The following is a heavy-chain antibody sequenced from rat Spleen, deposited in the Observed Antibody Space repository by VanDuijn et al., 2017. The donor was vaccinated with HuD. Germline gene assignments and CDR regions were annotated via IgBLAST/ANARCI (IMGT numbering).Heavy chain of an antibody. V-gene: IGHV5S10*01. CDR3: ARHYGGYSEYVMDA. Sequence: EVQLVESDGGLVQPGRSLKLSCAASGFTFSNYYMAWVRQAPTKGLEWVATIMYDGSRAYYRDSVKGRFTISRDNAKSTLYLQMDSLRSEDTATYYCARHYGGYSEYVMDAWGQGASVTVSS. J-gene: IGHJ4*01. CDR1: GFTFSNYY. CDR2: IMYDGSRA. D-gene: IGHD1-11*01.